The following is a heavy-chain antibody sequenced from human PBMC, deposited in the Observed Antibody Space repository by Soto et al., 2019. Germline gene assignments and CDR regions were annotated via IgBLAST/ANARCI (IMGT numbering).Heavy chain of an antibody. V-gene: IGHV4-34*01. CDR2: IKHSGSS. CDR1: AGSFGHYY. D-gene: IGHD6-19*01. J-gene: IGHJ3*02. Sequence: ASETLSLTCAVYAGSFGHYYWNWIRQSPGKGLEWIGKIKHSGSSNYNPSLRSRVSISVDMSKNQFSLRLTSVTAADTAVYYCARGGSSDWQVALDIWGQGTMVTVSS. CDR3: ARGGSSDWQVALDI.